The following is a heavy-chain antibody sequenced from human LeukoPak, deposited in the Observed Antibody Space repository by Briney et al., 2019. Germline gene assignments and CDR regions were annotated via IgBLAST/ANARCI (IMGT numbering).Heavy chain of an antibody. Sequence: SETLSLTCTVSGGSISRDYWSWIRQPPGEGMGWVGYIYYTGSINYNPSLKSRVTISVDTSKNQFSLKLSSVTAADTAVYYCARDRPGGSSLDYWGQGTLVTVSS. CDR2: IYYTGSI. J-gene: IGHJ4*02. CDR3: ARDRPGGSSLDY. CDR1: GGSISRDY. V-gene: IGHV4-59*01. D-gene: IGHD6-13*01.